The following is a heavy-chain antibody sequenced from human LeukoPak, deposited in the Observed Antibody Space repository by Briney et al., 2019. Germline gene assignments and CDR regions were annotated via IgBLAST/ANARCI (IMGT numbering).Heavy chain of an antibody. Sequence: SVEVSCKASGYTFTSYGISWVRQAPGQGLEWMGGIIPIFGTANYAQKFQGRVTITADESTSTAYMELSSLRSEDTAVYYCARGTDPSPNIVVVVAAISYYYGMDVWGQGTTVTVSS. J-gene: IGHJ6*02. CDR3: ARGTDPSPNIVVVVAAISYYYGMDV. D-gene: IGHD2-15*01. V-gene: IGHV1-69*13. CDR1: GYTFTSYG. CDR2: IIPIFGTA.